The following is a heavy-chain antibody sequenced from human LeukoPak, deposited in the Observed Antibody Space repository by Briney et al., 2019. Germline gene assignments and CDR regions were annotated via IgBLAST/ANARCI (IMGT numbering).Heavy chain of an antibody. Sequence: PSETLSLPCSVSGGSISYYYWTWVRQPPGKGLEWIGYIYTSGNADYNPSLKSRVSMSLDTSKSQLSLNLSSVTAADTAVYFCARRVTIFGPESLWGRGTLVTVSS. V-gene: IGHV4-4*09. CDR1: GGSISYYY. CDR3: ARRVTIFGPESL. J-gene: IGHJ2*01. CDR2: IYTSGNA. D-gene: IGHD3-3*01.